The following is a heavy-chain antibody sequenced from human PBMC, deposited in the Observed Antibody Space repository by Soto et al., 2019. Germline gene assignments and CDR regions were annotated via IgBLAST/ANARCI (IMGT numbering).Heavy chain of an antibody. J-gene: IGHJ6*02. CDR1: GYTFTSYA. CDR3: ARDLRPRQYYDFWSGYYSFYYYYGMDV. D-gene: IGHD3-3*01. CDR2: INTNTGNP. Sequence: QVQLVQSGSELKKPGASVKVSCKASGYTFTSYAMNWVRQAPGQGLEWMGWINTNTGNPTYAQGFTGRFVFSLDTSVSTAYLQICSLKAEDTAVYYCARDLRPRQYYDFWSGYYSFYYYYGMDVWGQGTTVTVSS. V-gene: IGHV7-4-1*01.